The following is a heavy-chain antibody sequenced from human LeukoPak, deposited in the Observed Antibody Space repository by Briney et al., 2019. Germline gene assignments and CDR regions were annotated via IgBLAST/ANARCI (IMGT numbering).Heavy chain of an antibody. CDR3: ARDASVGATYTPY. CDR2: INHSGST. CDR1: GGSFSNSY. V-gene: IGHV4-34*01. J-gene: IGHJ4*02. Sequence: SETLSLTCAVYGGSFSNSYWSWIRQPPGKGLEWIGEINHSGSTNYNPSLKSRVTISVDTSKNQFSLKLSSVTAADTAVYYCARDASVGATYTPYWGQGTLVTVSS. D-gene: IGHD1-26*01.